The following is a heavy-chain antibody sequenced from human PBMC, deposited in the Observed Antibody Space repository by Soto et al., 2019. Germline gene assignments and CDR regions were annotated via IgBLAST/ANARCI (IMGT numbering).Heavy chain of an antibody. Sequence: PGESLKISCKGSGYSLTSYWIGWVRQMPGKGLEWMGIIYPGDSDTRYSPSFQGQVTISADKSISTAYLQWSSLKASDTAMYYCARVRDYDFWSGYYPPQYYYYDMDVWRQGPTVTVSS. CDR2: IYPGDSDT. CDR1: GYSLTSYW. J-gene: IGHJ6*01. V-gene: IGHV5-51*01. CDR3: ARVRDYDFWSGYYPPQYYYYDMDV. D-gene: IGHD3-3*01.